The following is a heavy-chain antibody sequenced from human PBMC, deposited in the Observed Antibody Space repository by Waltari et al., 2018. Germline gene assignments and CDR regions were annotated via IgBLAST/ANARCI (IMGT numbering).Heavy chain of an antibody. J-gene: IGHJ4*02. CDR1: GFTFSSYG. D-gene: IGHD6-6*01. Sequence: QVQLVESGGGVVQPGGSLRLSCAASGFTFSSYGMHWVRQPPGKGLEWIGEINHSGSTNYNPSLKSRVTISVDTSKNQFSLKLSSVTAADTAVYYCARGGSIAALDYWGQGTLVTVSS. V-gene: IGHV4-34*01. CDR2: INHSGST. CDR3: ARGGSIAALDY.